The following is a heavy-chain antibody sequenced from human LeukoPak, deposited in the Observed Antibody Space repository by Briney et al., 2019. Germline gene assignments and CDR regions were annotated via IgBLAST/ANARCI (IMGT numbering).Heavy chain of an antibody. J-gene: IGHJ6*04. D-gene: IGHD6-19*01. CDR2: IWYDGSNK. CDR1: GFTFSTYG. Sequence: PGGSLRLSCAASGFTFSTYGMHWVRQAPGKWLEWVAFIWYDGSNKFYADSVKGRFTISRDNSNNTLYLQMNSLRAEDTAVYYCAKEIEGGIIGVAGTLDVWGKGTTVSVSS. V-gene: IGHV3-30*02. CDR3: AKEIEGGIIGVAGTLDV.